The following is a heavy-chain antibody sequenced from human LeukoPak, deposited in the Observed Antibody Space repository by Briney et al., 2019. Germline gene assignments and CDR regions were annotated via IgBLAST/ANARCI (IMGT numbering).Heavy chain of an antibody. D-gene: IGHD1-26*01. V-gene: IGHV4-59*01. CDR3: ARGVGATSFDY. CDR1: GGSISSYY. J-gene: IGHJ4*01. CDR2: IYYSGST. Sequence: SETLSLTCTVSGGSISSYYWSWIRQPPGKGLEWIGYIYYSGSTNYNPSLKSRVTISVDTSKNQFSLKLSSVTAADTAVYYCARGVGATSFDYWGHGTLVTVSS.